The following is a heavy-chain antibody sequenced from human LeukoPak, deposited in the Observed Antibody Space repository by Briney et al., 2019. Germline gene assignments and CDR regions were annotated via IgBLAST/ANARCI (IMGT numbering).Heavy chain of an antibody. CDR2: INPGGGST. Sequence: ASVKVSCKASGYTFTSYYMHWVRQAPGQGLEWMGIINPGGGSTSYAQKFQGRVTMTRDTSTSTVYMELSSLRSEDTAVYYCARAGRPNIVVVTAADYWGQGTLVTVSS. CDR1: GYTFTSYY. D-gene: IGHD2-21*02. V-gene: IGHV1-46*01. CDR3: ARAGRPNIVVVTAADY. J-gene: IGHJ4*02.